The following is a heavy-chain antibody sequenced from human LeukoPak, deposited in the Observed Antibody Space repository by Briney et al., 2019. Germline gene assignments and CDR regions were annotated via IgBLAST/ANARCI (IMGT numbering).Heavy chain of an antibody. CDR3: ARDLVEQWLVQNYYYYMDV. D-gene: IGHD6-19*01. Sequence: ASVKVSCKASGYTFTSYYMHWVRQAPGQGPEWMGIINPSGGSTSYAQKFQGRVTMTRDMSTSTVYMELSSLRSEDTAVYYCARDLVEQWLVQNYYYYMDVWGKGTTVTVSS. J-gene: IGHJ6*03. V-gene: IGHV1-46*01. CDR2: INPSGGST. CDR1: GYTFTSYY.